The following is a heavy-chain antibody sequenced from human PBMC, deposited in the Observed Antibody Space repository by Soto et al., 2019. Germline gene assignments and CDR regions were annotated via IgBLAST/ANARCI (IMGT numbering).Heavy chain of an antibody. CDR2: IKSDGNNI. J-gene: IGHJ4*02. Sequence: EVQLVESGGGLVQPGGSLRLSCAASGVTFSSYWMDWVRQAPGKGLGWVSRIKSDGNNIRYADSVKGRFTISRDNAKNTLYLQMNSLRAEDTAVYFCMMNPGYWGQGTLVTVSS. D-gene: IGHD3-16*01. CDR3: MMNPGY. CDR1: GVTFSSYW. V-gene: IGHV3-74*01.